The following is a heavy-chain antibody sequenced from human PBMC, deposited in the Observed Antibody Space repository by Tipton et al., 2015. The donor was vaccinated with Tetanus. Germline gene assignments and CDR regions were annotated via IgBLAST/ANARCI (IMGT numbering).Heavy chain of an antibody. V-gene: IGHV3-11*04. J-gene: IGHJ1*01. CDR1: GFTFKDYY. Sequence: QLVQSGGGLVRPGGSLRLSCAVSGFTFKDYYMSWIRQAPGKGLEWLSFISSSGTDIHYADSVKGRFSISRDNAKNSLVLQMDSLRADDSAVYYCAREATGGYYPAFWGQGTRVAVSS. CDR3: AREATGGYYPAF. D-gene: IGHD3-3*01. CDR2: ISSSGTDI.